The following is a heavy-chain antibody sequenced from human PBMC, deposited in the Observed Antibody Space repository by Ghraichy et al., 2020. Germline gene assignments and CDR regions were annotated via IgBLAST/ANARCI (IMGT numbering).Heavy chain of an antibody. CDR1: GFTFSSYG. J-gene: IGHJ6*02. Sequence: GGSLRLSCAASGFTFSSYGMHWVRQAPGKGLEWVAFIRYDGSNKYYADSVKGRFTISRDNSKNTLYLQMNSLRAEDTAVYYCAKCVAALYGYSELYGMDVWGQGTTVTVSS. D-gene: IGHD6-6*01. V-gene: IGHV3-30*02. CDR3: AKCVAALYGYSELYGMDV. CDR2: IRYDGSNK.